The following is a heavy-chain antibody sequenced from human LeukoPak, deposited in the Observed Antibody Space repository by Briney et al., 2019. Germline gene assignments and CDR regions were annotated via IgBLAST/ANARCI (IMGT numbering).Heavy chain of an antibody. D-gene: IGHD6-6*01. CDR1: GFTFSSYA. V-gene: IGHV3-23*01. CDR3: AKDLQQLVRRGNWFDP. J-gene: IGHJ5*02. Sequence: PGGSLRLSCAASGFTFSSYAMGWVRQAPGKGLEWVSAISGSGGSTFYADSVKGRFTISRDNSKNTLYLQMNSLRAEDTAVYYCAKDLQQLVRRGNWFDPWGQGTLVTVSS. CDR2: ISGSGGST.